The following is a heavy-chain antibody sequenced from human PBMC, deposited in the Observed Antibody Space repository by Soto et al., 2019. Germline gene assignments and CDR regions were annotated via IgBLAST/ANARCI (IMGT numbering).Heavy chain of an antibody. Sequence: GGSLRLSCAASGFTFSSYSMNWVRQAPGKGLEWVSSISSSSSYIYYADSVKGRFTISRDNAKNSLYLQMNSLRAEDTAVYYCAREVDCSSTSCYYYYGMDVWGQGTTVTVSS. V-gene: IGHV3-21*01. J-gene: IGHJ6*02. CDR2: ISSSSSYI. D-gene: IGHD2-2*01. CDR1: GFTFSSYS. CDR3: AREVDCSSTSCYYYYGMDV.